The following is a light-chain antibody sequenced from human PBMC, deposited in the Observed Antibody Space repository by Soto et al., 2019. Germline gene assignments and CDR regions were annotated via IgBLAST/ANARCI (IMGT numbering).Light chain of an antibody. J-gene: IGKJ1*01. Sequence: DIQMTQSPSTLSASVGDRVTITCRASQSISSWLAWYQQKPGKAPKLLIYDASSLESGVPSRFSGSGSGTEFTLTISSLQPDDFATYYCQQYGRSPTWTFGQGTKVEVK. CDR2: DAS. V-gene: IGKV1-5*01. CDR1: QSISSW. CDR3: QQYGRSPTWT.